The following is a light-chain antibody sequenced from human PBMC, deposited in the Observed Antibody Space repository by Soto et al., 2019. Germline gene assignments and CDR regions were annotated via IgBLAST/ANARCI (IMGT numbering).Light chain of an antibody. J-gene: IGKJ1*01. CDR3: HLDGFSPRP. Sequence: VWNQSPGALALSPGERATLSCRASQSVGQSLAWYQQRPGQAPRLLISGASTRATGIPDRISGSGSGTDFTLTISRLVPFYFAVYYCHLDGFSPRPVGQGTKVGIK. CDR1: QSVGQS. CDR2: GAS. V-gene: IGKV3-20*01.